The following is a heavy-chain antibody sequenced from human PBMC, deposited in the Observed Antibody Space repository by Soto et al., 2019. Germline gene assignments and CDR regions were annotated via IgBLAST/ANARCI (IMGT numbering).Heavy chain of an antibody. D-gene: IGHD2-15*01. CDR1: GGSISSSSYY. CDR3: SRRGYCSGGSCHPGPFDY. J-gene: IGHJ4*02. V-gene: IGHV4-39*01. CDR2: IYYSGST. Sequence: QLLESGPGLVKPSETLSLTCTVSGGSISSSSYYWGWIRQPPGKGLEWIGSIYYSGSTYYNPSLKSRVTISVDTSKNPFPLKLSSVTGPDTAVYYCSRRGYCSGGSCHPGPFDYWGQGTLVTVSS.